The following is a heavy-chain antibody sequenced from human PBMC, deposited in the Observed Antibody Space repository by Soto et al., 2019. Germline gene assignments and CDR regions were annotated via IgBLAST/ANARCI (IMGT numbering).Heavy chain of an antibody. Sequence: KASETLSLTCTVSGGSISSYYWSWIRQPPGKGLEWIGYIYYSGSTNYNPSLKSRVTISVDTSKNQFSLKLSSVTAADTAVYYCARGRFEYSSSSAPMDYYYYYMDVWGKRTTVTVSS. D-gene: IGHD6-6*01. CDR3: ARGRFEYSSSSAPMDYYYYYMDV. CDR1: GGSISSYY. V-gene: IGHV4-59*08. J-gene: IGHJ6*03. CDR2: IYYSGST.